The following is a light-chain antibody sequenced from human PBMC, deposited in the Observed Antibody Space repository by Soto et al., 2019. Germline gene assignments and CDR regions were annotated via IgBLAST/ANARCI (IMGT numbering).Light chain of an antibody. CDR3: QQYGSSTWT. Sequence: EIVLTQSPGTLSLSPGERATLSCRASQSVSSSYLAWYQQKPGQAPRLLIYGASSRATGIPDRFSGSGSGKDLTLTISRLEPEDFAVYYCQQYGSSTWTFGQGTQVEIK. CDR1: QSVSSSY. CDR2: GAS. J-gene: IGKJ1*01. V-gene: IGKV3-20*01.